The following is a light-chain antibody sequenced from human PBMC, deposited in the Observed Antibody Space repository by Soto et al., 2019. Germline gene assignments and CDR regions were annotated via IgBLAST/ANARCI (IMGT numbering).Light chain of an antibody. CDR3: QQRGT. V-gene: IGKV3-20*01. J-gene: IGKJ2*02. Sequence: EIVLTQSPGTLSLSPGERATLSCRASQSVSASFLAWYQQKPGQAPRLLIYGASSRATGIPDRFSGSGSGTDFTLTISRLVPEDAAVYYCQQRGTFGQGTKLEIK. CDR1: QSVSASF. CDR2: GAS.